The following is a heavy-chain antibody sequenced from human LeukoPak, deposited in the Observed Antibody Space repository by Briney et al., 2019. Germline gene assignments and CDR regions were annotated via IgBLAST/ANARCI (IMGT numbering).Heavy chain of an antibody. CDR1: GFTFSSYA. J-gene: IGHJ4*02. V-gene: IGHV3-23*01. Sequence: GGSLRLSCAASGFTFSSYAMSWVRQAPGKGLEWVSAISGSGGSTYYADSVKGRFTISRDNSKNTLYLQMNSLRAEDTAVYYCAKGVVRSVAVTEFDYWGQGTLVTVSS. CDR2: ISGSGGST. CDR3: AKGVVRSVAVTEFDY. D-gene: IGHD6-19*01.